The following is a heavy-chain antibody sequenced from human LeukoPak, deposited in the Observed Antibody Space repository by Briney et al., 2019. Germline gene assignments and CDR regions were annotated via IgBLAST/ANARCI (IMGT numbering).Heavy chain of an antibody. J-gene: IGHJ6*03. CDR1: GFTFSNYN. Sequence: GGSLRLSCAASGFTFSNYNMNWVRQAPGKAMEWVSSITSSGTYIFYADSVKGRFTISRDNAKNSLYLQMNSLRAEDTAVYYCARDLTTVTRSYYYYYMDVWGKGTTVTISS. CDR2: ITSSGTYI. V-gene: IGHV3-21*01. D-gene: IGHD4-17*01. CDR3: ARDLTTVTRSYYYYYMDV.